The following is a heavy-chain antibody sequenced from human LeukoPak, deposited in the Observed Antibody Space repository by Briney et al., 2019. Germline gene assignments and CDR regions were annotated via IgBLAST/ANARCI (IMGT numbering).Heavy chain of an antibody. CDR3: AGGYAFDV. CDR2: TYYRSQWKN. J-gene: IGHJ3*01. Sequence: WXRRSXXRGLEWLGRTYYRSQWKNDYARFVMGRISVDPDTSKNQFSLHLRSVTPDDTAVYYCAGGYAFDVWGQGTMVTVSS. V-gene: IGHV6-1*01.